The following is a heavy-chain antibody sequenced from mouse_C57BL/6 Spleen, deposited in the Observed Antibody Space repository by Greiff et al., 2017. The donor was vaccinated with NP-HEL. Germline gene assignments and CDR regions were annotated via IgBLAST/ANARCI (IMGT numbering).Heavy chain of an antibody. CDR2: INPNNGGT. CDR3: ARPDYYGSSPLAMDY. D-gene: IGHD1-1*01. J-gene: IGHJ4*01. V-gene: IGHV1-26*01. Sequence: VQLQQSGPELVKPGASVKISCKASGYTFTDYYMNWVKQSHGKSLEWIGDINPNNGGTSYNQKFKGKATLTVDKSYSTAYMELLSLTSEDSAVYYCARPDYYGSSPLAMDYWGQGTSVTVSS. CDR1: GYTFTDYY.